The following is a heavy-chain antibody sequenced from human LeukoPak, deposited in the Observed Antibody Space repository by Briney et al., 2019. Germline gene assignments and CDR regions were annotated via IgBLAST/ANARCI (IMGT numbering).Heavy chain of an antibody. CDR2: ISVSGGNT. D-gene: IGHD5-18*01. CDR1: GFTFSSYA. Sequence: PGASLRLSCAASGFTFSSYAMSWVRQAPGKGLEWVSAISVSGGNTYYADSVKGRFTLSRDNSKNTLCLQMNSLRAEDTAVYYCAKESGYSFSDGTYWYFDLWGRGTLVTVSS. V-gene: IGHV3-23*01. CDR3: AKESGYSFSDGTYWYFDL. J-gene: IGHJ2*01.